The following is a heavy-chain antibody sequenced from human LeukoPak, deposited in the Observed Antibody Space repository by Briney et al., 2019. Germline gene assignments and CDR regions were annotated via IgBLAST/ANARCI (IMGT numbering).Heavy chain of an antibody. Sequence: GGSLRLSCAASGFTFSRYGMHWVRQAPGKGLEWVAVLSYSGTNKYYTDSVEGRFTISRDNSKNTVYLQMNSLRAEDTAVYHCARDRNRDGYNLDWHFDLWGRGTLVTVSS. D-gene: IGHD5-24*01. CDR1: GFTFSRYG. CDR3: ARDRNRDGYNLDWHFDL. J-gene: IGHJ2*01. V-gene: IGHV3-30*03. CDR2: LSYSGTNK.